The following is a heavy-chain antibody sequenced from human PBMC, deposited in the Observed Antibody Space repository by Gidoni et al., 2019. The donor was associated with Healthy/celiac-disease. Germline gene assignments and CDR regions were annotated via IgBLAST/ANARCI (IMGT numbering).Heavy chain of an antibody. D-gene: IGHD6-19*01. CDR1: GGSISSYS. V-gene: IGHV4-59*01. Sequence: QVQLQESGPGLVKPSETLSLTCTVAGGSISSYSWSWIRQPPGKGLEWIGYIYYSGSTNYNPSLKSRVTISVDTSKNQFSLKLSSVTAADTAVYYCARDRGRYSSGWYLYYYGMDVWGQGTTVTVSS. CDR3: ARDRGRYSSGWYLYYYGMDV. CDR2: IYYSGST. J-gene: IGHJ6*02.